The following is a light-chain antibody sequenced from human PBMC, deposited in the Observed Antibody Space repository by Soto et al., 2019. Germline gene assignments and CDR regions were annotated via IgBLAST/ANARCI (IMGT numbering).Light chain of an antibody. CDR3: QQDGSSPPYT. CDR2: GAS. J-gene: IGKJ2*01. CDR1: QSVSSSY. Sequence: EIVLTQSPGTLSLSPGERATLSCRASQSVSSSYLAWYQQKPGQAPRLLIYGASNRATGIPDRFSASGSGTDFTLTISRLEPEDFAVYYCQQDGSSPPYTFGQGTKLENK. V-gene: IGKV3-20*01.